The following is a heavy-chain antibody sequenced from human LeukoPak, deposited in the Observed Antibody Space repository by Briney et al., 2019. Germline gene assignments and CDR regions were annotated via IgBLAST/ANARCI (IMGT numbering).Heavy chain of an antibody. CDR2: IRYDGSNK. CDR1: GFTFSSYG. V-gene: IGHV3-30*02. CDR3: AKGVSNHYYFDY. Sequence: PGGSLRLSCAASGFTFSSYGMHWVRQAPAKGLGWVAFIRYDGSNKYYADSVKGRFTISRGNSKNTLYLQMNSLRAGDTAVYYCAKGVSNHYYFDYWGQGTLVTVSS. J-gene: IGHJ4*02. D-gene: IGHD4-11*01.